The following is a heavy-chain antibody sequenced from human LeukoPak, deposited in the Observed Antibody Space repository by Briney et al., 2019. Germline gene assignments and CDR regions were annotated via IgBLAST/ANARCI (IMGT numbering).Heavy chain of an antibody. V-gene: IGHV3-15*01. Sequence: GGSLRLPCAASGIAFRDVWMTWVRQAPGKGLEWVGRIKSKADGGTTDYAAPVKGRFSISGDDSKNTVYLQMDSLEAEDTAVYYCAAFSKGFWGQGTLVTVSS. J-gene: IGHJ4*02. CDR3: AAFSKGF. CDR1: GIAFRDVW. CDR2: IKSKADGGTT.